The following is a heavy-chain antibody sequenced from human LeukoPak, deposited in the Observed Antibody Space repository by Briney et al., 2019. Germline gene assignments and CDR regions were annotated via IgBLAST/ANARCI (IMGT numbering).Heavy chain of an antibody. Sequence: GASVKVSCKASGCTFTGYYMHWVRQAPGQGLEWMGWINPNSGGTNYAQKFQGRVTMTRDTSISTAYMELSRLRSDDTAVYYCARLQGNCSSTSCFDYWGQGTLVTVSS. CDR3: ARLQGNCSSTSCFDY. J-gene: IGHJ4*02. D-gene: IGHD2-2*01. CDR2: INPNSGGT. V-gene: IGHV1-2*02. CDR1: GCTFTGYY.